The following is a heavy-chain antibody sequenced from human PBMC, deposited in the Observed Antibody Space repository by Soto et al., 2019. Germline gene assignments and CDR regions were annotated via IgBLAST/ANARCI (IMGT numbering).Heavy chain of an antibody. CDR3: ARGIVLVPAASFNWFDP. CDR1: GGSISSGDYY. V-gene: IGHV4-30-4*01. Sequence: PSETLSLTCTVSGGSISSGDYYWSWIRQPPGKGLEWIGYIYYSGSTYYNPSLKSRVTISVDTSKNQFSLKLSSVTAADTAVYYCARGIVLVPAASFNWFDPWGQGTLVTVSS. CDR2: IYYSGST. D-gene: IGHD2-2*01. J-gene: IGHJ5*02.